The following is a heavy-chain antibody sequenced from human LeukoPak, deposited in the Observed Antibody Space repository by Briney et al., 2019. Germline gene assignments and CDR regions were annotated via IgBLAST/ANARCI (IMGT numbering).Heavy chain of an antibody. D-gene: IGHD5-18*01. CDR3: AVLRGYSYGTFDY. Sequence: TGGSLRLSCAASGFTFSSYGMHWVRQAPGKGLEWVAFIRYDGSNKYYAGSVKGRFTISRDNSKNTLYLQMHSLRAEDTAVYYCAVLRGYSYGTFDYWGQGTLVTVSS. CDR1: GFTFSSYG. J-gene: IGHJ4*02. CDR2: IRYDGSNK. V-gene: IGHV3-30*02.